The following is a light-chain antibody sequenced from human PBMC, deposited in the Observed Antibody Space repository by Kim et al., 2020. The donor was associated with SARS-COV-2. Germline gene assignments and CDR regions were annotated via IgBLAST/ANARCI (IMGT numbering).Light chain of an antibody. CDR1: SLRSYY. Sequence: SSELTQDPAVSVALGQTVRITCQGDSLRSYYATWYQQKPGQAPVLVIYGKNNRPSGIPDRFSGSSSGNTASLTITGAQAEDEADYYCNSRDSSNNHWLFGGGTQLTVL. CDR3: NSRDSSNNHWL. CDR2: GKN. J-gene: IGLJ3*02. V-gene: IGLV3-19*01.